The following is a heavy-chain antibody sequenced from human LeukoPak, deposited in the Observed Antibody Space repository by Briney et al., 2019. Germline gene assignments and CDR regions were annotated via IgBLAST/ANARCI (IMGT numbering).Heavy chain of an antibody. D-gene: IGHD3-9*01. CDR2: ISAYNGNT. CDR1: GYAFTSCG. J-gene: IGHJ4*02. V-gene: IGHV1-18*04. CDR3: ARDRRDYDILTGYYRFVAFDY. Sequence: ASVKVSCKASGYAFTSCGISRVRQAPGQGLEWMGWISAYNGNTNCAQKLKGRVTITTDTSTSTAYMELRSLRSDDTAVYYCARDRRDYDILTGYYRFVAFDYWGQGTLVTVSS.